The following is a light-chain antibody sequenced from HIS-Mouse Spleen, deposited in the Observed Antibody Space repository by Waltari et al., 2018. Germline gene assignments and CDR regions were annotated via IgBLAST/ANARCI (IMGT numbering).Light chain of an antibody. CDR2: SNN. Sequence: QSVLTQPPSASGTPGQRVTISCSGSSSNIGSNTGNLSQQLPGTAPKPPIYSNNQRPSGVPDRFSGSKSGTSASLAISGLQSEDEADYYCAAWDDSLNGRVFGGGTKLTVL. CDR1: SSNIGSNT. V-gene: IGLV1-44*01. J-gene: IGLJ3*02. CDR3: AAWDDSLNGRV.